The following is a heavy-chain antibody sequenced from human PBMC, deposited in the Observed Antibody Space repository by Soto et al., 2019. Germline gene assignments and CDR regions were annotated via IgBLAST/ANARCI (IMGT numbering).Heavy chain of an antibody. J-gene: IGHJ6*02. CDR3: ARHQGPAAGNYGMAV. CDR2: ISSSSSYI. V-gene: IGHV3-21*02. CDR1: GFSFSSYS. D-gene: IGHD6-13*01. Sequence: EVQLVESGGGLVKPGGSLRLSSAAYGFSFSSYSMNWVRKAPGKGLEWVASISSSSSYIYYADSVKGRFTISRDKAKNSLFLQMSSLRAEDTALYYCARHQGPAAGNYGMAVWGRGTTVTVSS.